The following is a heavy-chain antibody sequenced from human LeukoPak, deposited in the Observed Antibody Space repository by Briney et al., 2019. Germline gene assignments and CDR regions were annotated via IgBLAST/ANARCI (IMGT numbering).Heavy chain of an antibody. CDR3: AKGYYDSTLAFDI. D-gene: IGHD3-22*01. J-gene: IGHJ3*02. CDR2: ISGSGGST. Sequence: GALRLSCAASGFTFSSYAMSWVRQAPGKGLEWVSAISGSGGSTYYADSVKGRFTISRDNSKNTLYLQMNSLRAEDTAVYYCAKGYYDSTLAFDIWGQGTMVTVSS. CDR1: GFTFSSYA. V-gene: IGHV3-23*01.